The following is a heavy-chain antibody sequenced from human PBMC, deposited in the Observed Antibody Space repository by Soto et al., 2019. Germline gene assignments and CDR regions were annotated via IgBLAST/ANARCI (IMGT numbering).Heavy chain of an antibody. Sequence: SETLSLTCTVSGGSISSSSYYWGWIRQPPGKGLEWIGSIYYSGSTYYNPSLKSRVTISVDTSKNQFSLKLSSVTAADTAVYYCARARRLGILTVYNWFGPWGQGTLVTVSS. J-gene: IGHJ5*02. CDR3: ARARRLGILTVYNWFGP. CDR1: GGSISSSSYY. D-gene: IGHD3-9*01. CDR2: IYYSGST. V-gene: IGHV4-39*01.